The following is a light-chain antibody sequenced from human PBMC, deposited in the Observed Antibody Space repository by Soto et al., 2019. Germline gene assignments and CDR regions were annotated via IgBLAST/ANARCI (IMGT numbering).Light chain of an antibody. Sequence: DIKMTQSPSSLSASLGDRVTITCRATQSISSYLNWYKQKPGKAPKLLIYTTSSLQSGVPSRFSGSGSGTDFTLTIRSLKPEDFATEYCQQSYSTLTFGGGTKVDIK. CDR2: TTS. CDR1: QSISSY. V-gene: IGKV1-39*01. CDR3: QQSYSTLT. J-gene: IGKJ4*01.